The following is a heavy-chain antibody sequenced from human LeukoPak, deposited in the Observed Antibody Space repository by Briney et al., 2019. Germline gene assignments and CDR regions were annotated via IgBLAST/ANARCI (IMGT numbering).Heavy chain of an antibody. CDR2: INWKTGNA. D-gene: IGHD5-24*01. Sequence: SLRLSCAASGFTFDDYAMHWVRQAPGRGLEWVAGINWKTGNAIYADSVKGRFTISRDNAKNPLYLQMSSLRADDTALYYCTRRAARWQFDLWGRGTLLTVSS. CDR1: GFTFDDYA. J-gene: IGHJ2*01. CDR3: TRRAARWQFDL. V-gene: IGHV3-9*01.